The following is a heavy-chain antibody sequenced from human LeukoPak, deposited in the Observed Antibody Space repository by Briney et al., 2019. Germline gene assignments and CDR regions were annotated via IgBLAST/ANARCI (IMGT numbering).Heavy chain of an antibody. J-gene: IGHJ1*01. D-gene: IGHD6-13*01. CDR2: INHSGST. CDR1: GGSFSGYY. Sequence: SETLSLTCAVYGGSFSGYYWSWIRQPPGKGLEWIGEINHSGSTNYNPSLKSRVTISVDTSKNQFSLKLSSVTAADTAVYYCVGSSWYWAEYFQHWGQGTLVTVSS. V-gene: IGHV4-34*01. CDR3: VGSSWYWAEYFQH.